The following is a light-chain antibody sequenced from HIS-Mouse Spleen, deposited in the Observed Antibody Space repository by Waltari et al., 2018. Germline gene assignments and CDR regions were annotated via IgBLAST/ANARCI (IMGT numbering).Light chain of an antibody. CDR2: AAS. J-gene: IGKJ1*01. CDR3: QQLNSYPPT. Sequence: DIQLTQSPSFLSASVGDRVTITCRASQGISSYLAWYQQNPGKAPKLLTYAASTLQSGVPSRFSGSGSGTEFTLTISSLQPEDFATYYGQQLNSYPPTFGQGTKVEIK. V-gene: IGKV1-9*01. CDR1: QGISSY.